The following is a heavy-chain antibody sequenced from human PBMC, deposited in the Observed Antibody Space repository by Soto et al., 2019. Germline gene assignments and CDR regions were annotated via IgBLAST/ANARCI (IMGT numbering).Heavy chain of an antibody. J-gene: IGHJ4*02. CDR3: ARVSVTMAPYYFDY. V-gene: IGHV4-31*03. CDR2: IYYSGST. D-gene: IGHD3-10*01. Sequence: PSETLSLTCTVSGGSISSGGYYWSWIRQHPGKGLEWIGYIYYSGSTYYNPSLKSRVTISVDTSKNQFSLKLSSVTAADTAVYYCARVSVTMAPYYFDYWGQGTLVTVSS. CDR1: GGSISSGGYY.